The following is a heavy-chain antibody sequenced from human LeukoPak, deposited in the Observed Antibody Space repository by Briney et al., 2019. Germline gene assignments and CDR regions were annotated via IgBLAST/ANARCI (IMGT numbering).Heavy chain of an antibody. V-gene: IGHV3-23*01. CDR1: GFTFSSYA. J-gene: IGHJ4*02. CDR2: IFGTGDTT. CDR3: AGSYYYGSGSYYNDDFDY. Sequence: PGGSLRLSCAASGFTFSSYAMSWVRQAPGKGLEWVSIIFGTGDTTYYADSVKGRFTVSRDNSKNTVYLQMNSLRAADTAVYYCAGSYYYGSGSYYNDDFDYWGQGTLVTVSS. D-gene: IGHD3-10*01.